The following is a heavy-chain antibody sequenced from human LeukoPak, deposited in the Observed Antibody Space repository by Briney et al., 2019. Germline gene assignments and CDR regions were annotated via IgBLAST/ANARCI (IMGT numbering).Heavy chain of an antibody. V-gene: IGHV4-30-4*01. CDR1: GGSISSGDYY. Sequence: SETLSLTCTLSGGSISSGDYYWRWIRQPPGKGLEWIGYIYYSGSTYYNPSLKSRVTISVDTSKNQFSLKLSSVTAADTAVYYCARSSILAWFDHWGQGTLVTVSS. J-gene: IGHJ5*02. CDR3: ARSSILAWFDH. CDR2: IYYSGST. D-gene: IGHD3-3*02.